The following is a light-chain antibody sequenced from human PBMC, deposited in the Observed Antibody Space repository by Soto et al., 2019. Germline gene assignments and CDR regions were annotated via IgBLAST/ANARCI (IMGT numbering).Light chain of an antibody. Sequence: DIQMTQSPSSLSASVGDRVTITCRASQGVNNYLAWYQQKPGKVPQLLIYSASTLHPGVPSRFSGSGSGTDFTLTISSLQPEDVATYYCQKFNSAPFTFGPGIKVDIK. CDR1: QGVNNY. V-gene: IGKV1-27*01. J-gene: IGKJ3*01. CDR2: SAS. CDR3: QKFNSAPFT.